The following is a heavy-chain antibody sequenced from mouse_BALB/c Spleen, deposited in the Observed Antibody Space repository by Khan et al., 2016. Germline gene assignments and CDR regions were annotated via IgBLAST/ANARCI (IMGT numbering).Heavy chain of an antibody. V-gene: IGHV3-6*02. CDR2: ISYDGSN. D-gene: IGHD1-1*01. CDR1: GYSITSGYY. J-gene: IGHJ2*01. Sequence: EVQLQESGPGLVKPSQSLSLTCSVTGYSITSGYYWNWIRQFPGNKLEWMGYISYDGSNNYNPSLKNRFSITRETSRNQFFLKLNSVTTEDTATYYAARWDFGSRRYYFDYWGQGTTLTVSS. CDR3: ARWDFGSRRYYFDY.